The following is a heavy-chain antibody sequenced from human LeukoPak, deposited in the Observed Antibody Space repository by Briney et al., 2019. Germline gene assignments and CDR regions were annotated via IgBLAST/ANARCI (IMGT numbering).Heavy chain of an antibody. J-gene: IGHJ4*02. D-gene: IGHD1-26*01. CDR1: GDSISSSSSY. V-gene: IGHV4-39*01. CDR2: IYYSGST. CDR3: AKSGGYGLIDY. Sequence: SETLSLTCSVSGDSISSSSSYWGWIRQPPGKGLEWIGSIYYSGSTYYNTSLKSRVTISVDTSKNQFSLRLSSVTAADTAMYYCAKSGGYGLIDYWGQGTLVTASS.